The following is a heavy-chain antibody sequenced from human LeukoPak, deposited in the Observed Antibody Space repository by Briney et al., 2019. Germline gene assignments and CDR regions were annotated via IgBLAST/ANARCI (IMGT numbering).Heavy chain of an antibody. CDR1: GFTFDDYA. V-gene: IGHV3-9*01. D-gene: IGHD6-6*01. Sequence: QAGRSLRLSCAASGFTFDDYAMHWVRQAPGKGLEWVSGISWNSGSIGYADSVKGRFTISRDNAKNSLYLQMNSLRAEDTALYYCAKDVAYAARPSDAFDIWGQGTMVTVSS. CDR2: ISWNSGSI. CDR3: AKDVAYAARPSDAFDI. J-gene: IGHJ3*02.